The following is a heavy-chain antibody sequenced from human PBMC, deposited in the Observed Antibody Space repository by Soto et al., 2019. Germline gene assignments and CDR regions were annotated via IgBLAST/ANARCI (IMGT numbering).Heavy chain of an antibody. J-gene: IGHJ6*02. CDR1: GYSFTRYW. CDR3: ARPDRSGSSWYAYYYYGMDV. V-gene: IGHV5-10-1*01. D-gene: IGHD6-13*01. CDR2: IDPSDSYT. Sequence: PGESLKISCKGSGYSFTRYWISWVRQMPGKGLEWMGRIDPSDSYTNYSPSFQGHVTISADKSISTAYLQWSSLKASDTAMYYCARPDRSGSSWYAYYYYGMDVWGQGTTVTVSS.